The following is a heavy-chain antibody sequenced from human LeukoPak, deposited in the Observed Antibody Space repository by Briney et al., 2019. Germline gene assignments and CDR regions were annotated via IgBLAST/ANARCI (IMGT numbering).Heavy chain of an antibody. CDR2: IYHSGST. Sequence: GSLTLSCALSGFTFSRYSMKWVPHPPQGGVEWSGEIYHSGSTNYNPSLKSRVTISVDKSKNQFSLKLSSVTAADTVVYYCARLPSSSRAAAAKSRYYYYYMDVWGKGTTVTVSS. V-gene: IGHV4-4*02. D-gene: IGHD6-13*01. J-gene: IGHJ6*03. CDR3: ARLPSSSRAAAAKSRYYYYYMDV. CDR1: GFTFSRYS.